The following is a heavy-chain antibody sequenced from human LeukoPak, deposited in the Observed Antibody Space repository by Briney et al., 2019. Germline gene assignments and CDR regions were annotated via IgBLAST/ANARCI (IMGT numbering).Heavy chain of an antibody. CDR2: IYYSGST. V-gene: IGHV4-39*07. CDR1: GGSISSSSYY. CDR3: ARIYGSGSYEDYYFDY. Sequence: SETLSLTCTVSGGSISSSSYYWGWIRQPPGKGLEWIGSIYYSGSTYYNPSLKSRVTISVDTSKNQFSLKLSSVTAADTAVYYCARIYGSGSYEDYYFDYWGQGTLVTVSS. J-gene: IGHJ4*02. D-gene: IGHD3-10*01.